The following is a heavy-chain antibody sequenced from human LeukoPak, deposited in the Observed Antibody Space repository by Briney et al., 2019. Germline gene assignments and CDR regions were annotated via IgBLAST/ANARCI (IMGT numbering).Heavy chain of an antibody. Sequence: GGSLRLSCAASGFTFSSYAMQWVRQAPGKGLEWVAVISYDGSDKNYADSVKGRFTISRDNSKNTLYLQMNSPRADDTAVYYCARAVYRSGGYYFDYWGQGTLVIVSS. V-gene: IGHV3-30*04. CDR3: ARAVYRSGGYYFDY. J-gene: IGHJ4*02. CDR2: ISYDGSDK. CDR1: GFTFSSYA. D-gene: IGHD6-19*01.